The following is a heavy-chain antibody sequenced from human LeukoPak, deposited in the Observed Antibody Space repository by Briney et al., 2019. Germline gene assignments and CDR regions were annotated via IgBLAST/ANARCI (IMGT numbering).Heavy chain of an antibody. D-gene: IGHD3-22*01. CDR2: IIPIFGTA. Sequence: SVKVSCKASGGTFSSYAISWVRQAPGQGLEWMGGIIPIFGTANYAQKFQERVTITRDMSTRTAYMELSSLRSEDTAVYYCAADSSGNDAFDIWGPGTLVTVSS. V-gene: IGHV1-69*05. CDR3: AADSSGNDAFDI. J-gene: IGHJ3*02. CDR1: GGTFSSYA.